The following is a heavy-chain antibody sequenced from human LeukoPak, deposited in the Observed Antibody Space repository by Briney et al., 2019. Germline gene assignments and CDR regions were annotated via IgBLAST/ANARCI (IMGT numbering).Heavy chain of an antibody. V-gene: IGHV3-23*01. J-gene: IGHJ6*02. CDR2: ISNTGGGT. CDR1: RFTFSSYG. CDR3: AKEMLRGYYYYGMDV. Sequence: GGSLRLSCAASRFTFSSYGMTWVRQAPGKGLEWVSTISNTGGGTFYADSVKGRFTISRDNSQNTLFLQMNRLRADDTAIYYCAKEMLRGYYYYGMDVWGQGTTVTVSS. D-gene: IGHD3-10*01.